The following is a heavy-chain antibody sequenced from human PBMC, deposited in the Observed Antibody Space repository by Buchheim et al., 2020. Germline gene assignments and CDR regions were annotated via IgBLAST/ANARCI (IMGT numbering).Heavy chain of an antibody. CDR2: IYYSGST. V-gene: IGHV4-39*01. D-gene: IGHD6-19*01. CDR1: GGSISSSSYY. CDR3: ARLEAVAGTEDFDY. J-gene: IGHJ4*02. Sequence: QLQLQESGPGLVKPSETLSLTCTVSGGSISSSSYYWGWIRQPPGKGLEWIGSIYYSGSTYYNPSLTSRFTISVDTSKNQFSLKLSSVTAAETAVYYCARLEAVAGTEDFDYWGQGTL.